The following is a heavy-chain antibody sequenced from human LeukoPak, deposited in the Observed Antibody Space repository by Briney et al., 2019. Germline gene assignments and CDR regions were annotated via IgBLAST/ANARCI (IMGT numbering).Heavy chain of an antibody. CDR3: ARVLYTYDAFDI. Sequence: SETLSLTCAVYGGSFSGYYWSWIRQPPGKWLEWIGEINHSGSTNYNPSLKSRVTISVDTSKNQFSLKLSSVTAADTAVYYCARVLYTYDAFDIWGQGTMVTVSS. CDR1: GGSFSGYY. D-gene: IGHD2/OR15-2a*01. CDR2: INHSGST. V-gene: IGHV4-34*01. J-gene: IGHJ3*02.